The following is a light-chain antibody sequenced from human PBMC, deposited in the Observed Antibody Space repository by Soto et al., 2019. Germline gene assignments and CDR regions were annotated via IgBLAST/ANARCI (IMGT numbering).Light chain of an antibody. J-gene: IGKJ2*01. CDR3: QQYGSSPL. Sequence: ESELRQSPGTVSLSPGERATLSCRASQSVSSSYLAWYQQKPGQAPRLLIYGASSRATGIPDRFSGSGSGTDFTLTISILEPEDFAVYYCQQYGSSPLFGQGTKLEIK. CDR2: GAS. V-gene: IGKV3-20*01. CDR1: QSVSSSY.